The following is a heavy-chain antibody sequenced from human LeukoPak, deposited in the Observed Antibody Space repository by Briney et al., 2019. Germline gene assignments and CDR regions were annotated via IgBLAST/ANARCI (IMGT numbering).Heavy chain of an antibody. CDR3: AGNGFYYYGSGSYYKRREVYFDY. V-gene: IGHV1-2*02. CDR1: GYTFTGYY. J-gene: IGHJ4*02. D-gene: IGHD3-10*01. Sequence: ASVKVSCKASGYTFTGYYMHWVRQAPGQGLEWMGWINPNSGGTNYAQKFQGRVTMTRDTSISTAYMELSRLRSDDTAVYYCAGNGFYYYGSGSYYKRREVYFDYWGQGTLVTVSS. CDR2: INPNSGGT.